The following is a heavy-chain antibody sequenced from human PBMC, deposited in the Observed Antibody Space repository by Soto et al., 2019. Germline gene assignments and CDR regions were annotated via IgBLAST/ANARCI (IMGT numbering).Heavy chain of an antibody. V-gene: IGHV3-48*03. D-gene: IGHD2-21*02. CDR3: ARDRSVVTPGYFDY. CDR1: GFTFSSYE. J-gene: IGHJ4*02. Sequence: EVQLVESGGGLVQPGGSLRLSCAASGFTFSSYEMNWVRQAPGKGLEWVSYISSSGSTIYYADSVKGRFTISRDNAKNSLYLQMKSLRAEDTAVYYCARDRSVVTPGYFDYWGQGTLVTVSS. CDR2: ISSSGSTI.